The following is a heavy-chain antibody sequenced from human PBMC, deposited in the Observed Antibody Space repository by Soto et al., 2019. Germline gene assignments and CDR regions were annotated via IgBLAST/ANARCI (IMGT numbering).Heavy chain of an antibody. D-gene: IGHD6-25*01. CDR3: AGEWQRGTDY. CDR1: GYTFTTYF. Sequence: QVQLVQSGAEVVKPGASVKVSCKASGYTFTTYFLHWVRQAPGQGFEWLGWIFPVSGGTNYAQKFKARVTMTRETPINPAYMELSRLTSDDTGVSYCAGEWQRGTDYWGQGALITVSS. V-gene: IGHV1-2*02. J-gene: IGHJ4*02. CDR2: IFPVSGGT.